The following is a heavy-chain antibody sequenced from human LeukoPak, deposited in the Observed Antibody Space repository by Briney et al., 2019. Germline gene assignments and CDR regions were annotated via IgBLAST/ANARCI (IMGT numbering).Heavy chain of an antibody. CDR1: GYTFTSYG. J-gene: IGHJ6*02. CDR3: ARDPGHSGWSRWYYYYGMDV. D-gene: IGHD6-19*01. Sequence: GASVKVSCKASGYTFTSYGISWVRQAPGQGLEWMGWISAYNGNTNYAQKLQGRVTMTTDTSTSTAYMELRSLRSDDTAVYYCARDPGHSGWSRWYYYYGMDVWGQGTTVTVSS. V-gene: IGHV1-18*01. CDR2: ISAYNGNT.